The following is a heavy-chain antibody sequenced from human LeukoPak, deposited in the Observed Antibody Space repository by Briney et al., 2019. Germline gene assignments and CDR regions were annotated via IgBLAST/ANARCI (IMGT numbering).Heavy chain of an antibody. Sequence: PGRSLRLSCAASGFSFSSYGMHWVRQAPGKRLEWLTVISYDGNTIYYADSVKGRFTISRDNSKNTLYLQMNSLRIEDTAVYYCAKDLSVVGAHDSFDVCGQGTMVTVSS. V-gene: IGHV3-30*18. D-gene: IGHD1-26*01. CDR1: GFSFSSYG. J-gene: IGHJ3*01. CDR2: ISYDGNTI. CDR3: AKDLSVVGAHDSFDV.